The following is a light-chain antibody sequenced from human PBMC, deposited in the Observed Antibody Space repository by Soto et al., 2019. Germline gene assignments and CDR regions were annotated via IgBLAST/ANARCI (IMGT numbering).Light chain of an antibody. CDR1: TRVSSSY. Sequence: EIVLTQSPGTLSLSPGERATLSWSASTRVSSSYLAWSQQTLVQAPRLLIYGASSRSTGIPDRCSGTGSGTDFTLTISRLEPEDFAVYYCQQYGSSPFTFGGGTKV. V-gene: IGKV3-20*01. CDR2: GAS. CDR3: QQYGSSPFT. J-gene: IGKJ4*01.